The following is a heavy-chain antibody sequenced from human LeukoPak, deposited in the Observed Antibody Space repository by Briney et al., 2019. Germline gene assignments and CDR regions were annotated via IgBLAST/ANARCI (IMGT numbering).Heavy chain of an antibody. J-gene: IGHJ4*02. D-gene: IGHD6-13*01. Sequence: GGSLRLSCAASGFTFSSYAMSWVRQAPGKGLEWVSAISGSGGSTYYADSVKGRFTISRDNSKNTLYLQMNSLRAEDTAVYYCAKDAPGYSSSWYGPRASTNWGQGTLVTVSS. CDR2: ISGSGGST. CDR1: GFTFSSYA. V-gene: IGHV3-23*01. CDR3: AKDAPGYSSSWYGPRASTN.